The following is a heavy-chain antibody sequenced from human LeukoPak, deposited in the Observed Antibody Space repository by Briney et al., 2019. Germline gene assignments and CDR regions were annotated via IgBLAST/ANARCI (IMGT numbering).Heavy chain of an antibody. J-gene: IGHJ4*02. D-gene: IGHD2-2*02. CDR3: ARHDRNCSSTSCYTSGLDY. V-gene: IGHV5-51*01. Sequence: GESLKISCKGSGYSFTSYWIGWVRQMPGKGLEWMGIIYPGDSDTRYSPSFQGQITISADKSISTAYLQWSSLKASDTAMYYCARHDRNCSSTSCYTSGLDYWGQGTLVTVSS. CDR1: GYSFTSYW. CDR2: IYPGDSDT.